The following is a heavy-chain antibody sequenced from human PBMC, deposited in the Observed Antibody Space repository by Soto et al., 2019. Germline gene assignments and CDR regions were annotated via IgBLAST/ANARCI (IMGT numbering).Heavy chain of an antibody. Sequence: EVQLVESGGGLVQPGGSLRLSCAASGLTFNTYWMTWVRQPPGKGLEWVANINPDGSVKYSVDSLKGRFTISRDNAKNSLYLQMNSLRAEDTAVYYCASARDYFFDYWGQGTLVTVSS. V-gene: IGHV3-7*01. CDR3: ASARDYFFDY. J-gene: IGHJ4*02. D-gene: IGHD2-21*01. CDR2: INPDGSVK. CDR1: GLTFNTYW.